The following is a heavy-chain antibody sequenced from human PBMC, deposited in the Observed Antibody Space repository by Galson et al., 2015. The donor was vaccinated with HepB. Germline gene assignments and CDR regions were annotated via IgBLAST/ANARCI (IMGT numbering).Heavy chain of an antibody. Sequence: SLRLSCAASGFTFSSYSMNWVRQAPGKGLEWVSYISSSSSTIYYADSVKGRFTISRDNAKNSLYLQMNSLRDEDTAVYYCARELQQQLVWGEGDAFDIWGQGTMVTVSS. CDR3: ARELQQQLVWGEGDAFDI. CDR2: ISSSSSTI. D-gene: IGHD6-13*01. V-gene: IGHV3-48*02. J-gene: IGHJ3*02. CDR1: GFTFSSYS.